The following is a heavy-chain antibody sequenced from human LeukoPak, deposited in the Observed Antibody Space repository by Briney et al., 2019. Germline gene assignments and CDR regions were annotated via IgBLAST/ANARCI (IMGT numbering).Heavy chain of an antibody. J-gene: IGHJ4*02. CDR2: IRSKTDGETI. CDR1: GFTFSGFW. Sequence: KPGGSLRLSCAASGFTFSGFWMKWVRQAPGKGLEWVGRIRSKTDGETIHYAAPVKGRFTISRDDSENTLYLQMDSLKTEDTAVYYCTTDWVLRSFADYWGQGTLVTVSS. V-gene: IGHV3-15*01. D-gene: IGHD3-9*01. CDR3: TTDWVLRSFADY.